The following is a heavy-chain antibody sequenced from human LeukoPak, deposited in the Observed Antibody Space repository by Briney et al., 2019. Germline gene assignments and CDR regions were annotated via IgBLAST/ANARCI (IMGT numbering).Heavy chain of an antibody. V-gene: IGHV3-15*01. D-gene: IGHD3-22*01. Sequence: PGGSLRLSCAASGFTFSNAWMSWVRQAPGKGLEWVGRIKSKTDGGTTDYAAPVKGRFTISIDDSKNTLYLQMNSLKTEDTAVYYCTTEGDNYYDSSGYYYALEFDYWGQGTLVTVSS. CDR3: TTEGDNYYDSSGYYYALEFDY. CDR2: IKSKTDGGTT. J-gene: IGHJ4*02. CDR1: GFTFSNAW.